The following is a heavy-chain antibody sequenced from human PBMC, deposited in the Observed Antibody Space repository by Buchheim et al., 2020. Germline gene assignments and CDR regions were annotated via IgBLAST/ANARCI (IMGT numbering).Heavy chain of an antibody. CDR3: ARVRVYYDFWSGFLFDY. D-gene: IGHD3-3*01. CDR2: ITNSGST. V-gene: IGHV4-34*01. J-gene: IGHJ4*02. Sequence: QVQLQQWGAGLLKPSETLSLTCAVYGGSFSGYYWSWIRQPPGKGLEWIGEITNSGSTNYNPSLKSRVTKSVDTSKNQSSLKLGSVTAADTAVYYCARVRVYYDFWSGFLFDYWGQGTL. CDR1: GGSFSGYY.